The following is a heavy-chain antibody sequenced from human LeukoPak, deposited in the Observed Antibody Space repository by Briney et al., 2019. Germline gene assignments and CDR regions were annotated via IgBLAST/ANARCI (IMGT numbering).Heavy chain of an antibody. CDR3: ARPSGSYYYDAFDI. V-gene: IGHV3-74*01. CDR1: GFTFSGYW. CDR2: INSDGSST. D-gene: IGHD1-26*01. J-gene: IGHJ3*02. Sequence: TGGSLRLSCAASGFTFSGYWIHWVRQAPGRGLVWVSRINSDGSSTSYADSVKGRFTISRDNAKKTPYLQMNSLRADDTAVYYCARPSGSYYYDAFDIWGHGTMVTVSS.